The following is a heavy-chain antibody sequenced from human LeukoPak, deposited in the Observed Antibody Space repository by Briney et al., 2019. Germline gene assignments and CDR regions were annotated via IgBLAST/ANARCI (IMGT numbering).Heavy chain of an antibody. V-gene: IGHV4-34*01. CDR2: INHSGST. CDR1: GGSFSGYY. CDR3: ARAGGDDIFYYYYMDV. Sequence: SETLSLTCAVYGGSFSGYYWSWIRQPPGKGLEWVGEINHSGSTNYNPSLKSRVTISVDTSKNQFSLKLSSVTAADTAVYYCARAGGDDIFYYYYMDVWGKGTTVTVSS. D-gene: IGHD3-9*01. J-gene: IGHJ6*03.